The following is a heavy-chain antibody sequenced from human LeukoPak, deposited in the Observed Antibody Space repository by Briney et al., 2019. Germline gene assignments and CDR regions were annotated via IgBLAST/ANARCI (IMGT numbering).Heavy chain of an antibody. CDR2: INPSGGST. V-gene: IGHV1-46*01. D-gene: IGHD2-2*01. CDR3: AREDIVVVPAAIPYYYYGMDV. CDR1: GYTFTSYY. J-gene: IGHJ6*02. Sequence: ASVKVSCKASGYTFTSYYMHWVRQAPGQGLEWMGIINPSGGSTSYAQKFQGRVTMTRDTSTSTVYMELSSLRSEDTAVYYCAREDIVVVPAAIPYYYYGMDVWGQGTTVTASS.